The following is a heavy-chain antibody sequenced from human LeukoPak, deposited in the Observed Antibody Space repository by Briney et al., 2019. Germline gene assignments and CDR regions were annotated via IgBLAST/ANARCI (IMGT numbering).Heavy chain of an antibody. CDR2: IYWNDDK. D-gene: IGHD3-3*01. V-gene: IGHV2-5*01. J-gene: IGHJ4*02. CDR1: GFSLSTSGVG. Sequence: SGPTLVKPTQTLTLTCTFSGFSLSTSGVGVGWIRQPPGEALEWLALIYWNDDKRYSPSLKSRLTITKDTSKNQVVLTMTNMDPVDTATYYCAHSRVPICYDFWSGYSVFDYWGQGTLVTVSS. CDR3: AHSRVPICYDFWSGYSVFDY.